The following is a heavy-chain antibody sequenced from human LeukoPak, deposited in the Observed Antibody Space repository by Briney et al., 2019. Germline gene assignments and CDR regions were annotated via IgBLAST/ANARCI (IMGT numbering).Heavy chain of an antibody. D-gene: IGHD3-3*01. CDR1: GGSISSYY. V-gene: IGHV4-4*07. CDR2: IYTSGST. J-gene: IGHJ6*02. CDR3: ARESAAPGFGVYYYYGMDV. Sequence: PSETLSLTCTVSGGSISSYYWSWIRQPARKGLEWIGRIYTSGSTNYNPSLKSRVTMSVDTSKNQFSLKLSSVTAADTAVYYCARESAAPGFGVYYYYGMDVWGQGTTVTVSS.